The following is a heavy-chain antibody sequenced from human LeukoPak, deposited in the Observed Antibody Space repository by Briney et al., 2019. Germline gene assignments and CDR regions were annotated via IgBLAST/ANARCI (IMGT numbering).Heavy chain of an antibody. J-gene: IGHJ5*02. Sequence: ASVKVSCKASGDTFSSYAISWVRQAPGQGLEWMGGIIPIFGTPNYAQKFQGRVTITADKSTSTAYMELSSLRSEDTAVYYCARSGTRRPWFDPWGQGTLVTVSS. CDR3: ARSGTRRPWFDP. V-gene: IGHV1-69*06. D-gene: IGHD1-1*01. CDR2: IIPIFGTP. CDR1: GDTFSSYA.